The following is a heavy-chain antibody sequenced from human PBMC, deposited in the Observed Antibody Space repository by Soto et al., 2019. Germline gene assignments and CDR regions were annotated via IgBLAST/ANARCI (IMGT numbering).Heavy chain of an antibody. J-gene: IGHJ4*02. D-gene: IGHD3-22*01. CDR1: GFTFNTYG. CDR2: IWYDGSKK. CDR3: ARDLLFDSSGYYQNNFDY. V-gene: IGHV3-33*01. Sequence: GGSLRLSCAASGFTFNTYGMHWVRQAPGKGLEWVAVIWYDGSKKYYADSVKGRFTISRDNSKNTVYLQMNSLRAEDTAVYYCARDLLFDSSGYYQNNFDYWGQGTLVTVSS.